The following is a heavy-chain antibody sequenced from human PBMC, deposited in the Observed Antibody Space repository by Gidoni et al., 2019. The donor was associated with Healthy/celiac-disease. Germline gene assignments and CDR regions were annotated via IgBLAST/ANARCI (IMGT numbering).Heavy chain of an antibody. Sequence: EVQLVESGGGLVQPGGSLRLSCAASGLTFSDHYMAWVRQSPGKGLDWVGRTRNKANSYTTEYAASVKGRFTISRDDSKNSLYLQMNSLKTEDTAVYYCARAVAGTVMWDYWGQGTLVTVSS. V-gene: IGHV3-72*01. J-gene: IGHJ4*02. CDR2: TRNKANSYTT. D-gene: IGHD6-19*01. CDR1: GLTFSDHY. CDR3: ARAVAGTVMWDY.